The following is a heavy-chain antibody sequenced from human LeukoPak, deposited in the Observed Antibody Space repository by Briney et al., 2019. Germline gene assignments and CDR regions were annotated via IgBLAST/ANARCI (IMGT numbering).Heavy chain of an antibody. CDR2: ISSGGDIK. V-gene: IGHV3-11*01. CDR1: GFTFTDHY. Sequence: PGGSLRLSCAASGFTFTDHYMSWVRQAPGKGLEWVSYISSGGDIKNYADSVKGRFTISRDNAKNSLFLQMNSLRAEDTAVYYCAKGDSTSCCRGEVYWGQGTLVTVSS. J-gene: IGHJ4*02. CDR3: AKGDSTSCCRGEVY. D-gene: IGHD2-2*01.